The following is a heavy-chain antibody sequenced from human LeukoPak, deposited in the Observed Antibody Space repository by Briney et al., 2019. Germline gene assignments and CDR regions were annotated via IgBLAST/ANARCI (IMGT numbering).Heavy chain of an antibody. D-gene: IGHD3-10*01. CDR1: GFTFSSHA. V-gene: IGHV3-23*01. J-gene: IGHJ6*02. CDR3: AKSKYGSGSYYYYYYGMDV. Sequence: GGSLRLSCAASGFTFSSHAMSWVRQAPGKGLEWVSAISGSGGSTYYADSVKGRFTISRDNSKNTLYLRMNSLRAEDTAVYYCAKSKYGSGSYYYYYYGMDVWGQGTTVTVSS. CDR2: ISGSGGST.